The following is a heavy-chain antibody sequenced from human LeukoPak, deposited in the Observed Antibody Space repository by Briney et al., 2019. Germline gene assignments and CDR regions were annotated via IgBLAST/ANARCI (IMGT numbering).Heavy chain of an antibody. V-gene: IGHV1-18*01. Sequence: ASVKVSCKASGYTFTSYGISWVRQAPGQGLEWMGWISAYNGNTNYAQKLQGRVTMTTDTSTSTAYMELRSLRSDDTAVYYCARERDVWFGRGNWFDPWGQGTLVTVSS. CDR2: ISAYNGNT. CDR3: ARERDVWFGRGNWFDP. D-gene: IGHD3-10*01. J-gene: IGHJ5*02. CDR1: GYTFTSYG.